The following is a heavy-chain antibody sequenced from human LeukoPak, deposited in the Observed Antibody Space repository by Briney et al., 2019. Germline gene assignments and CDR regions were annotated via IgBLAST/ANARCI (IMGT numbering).Heavy chain of an antibody. CDR2: INPNSGGT. V-gene: IGHV1-2*02. CDR1: GYTFTGYY. Sequence: ASVKVSCKASGYTFTGYYMHWVRQAPGQGLEWMGWINPNSGGTNYAQEFQGRVTMTRDTSISAAYMELSRLRSDDTAVYYCASSMTTVTTAATLDYFDYWGQGTLVTVSS. J-gene: IGHJ4*02. D-gene: IGHD4-17*01. CDR3: ASSMTTVTTAATLDYFDY.